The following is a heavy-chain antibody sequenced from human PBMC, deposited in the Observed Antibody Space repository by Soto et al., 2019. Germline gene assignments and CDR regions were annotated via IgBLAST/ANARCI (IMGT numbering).Heavy chain of an antibody. CDR2: ISSSSSYI. Sequence: EVQLVESGGGLVKPGGSLRLSCAASGFTFSSYSMNWVRQAPGKGLEWVSSISSSSSYIYYADSGKGRFTISSDNAKNSLYPQVNSLRAEDTAVYYFAREGIAAALDYWGQGTLVTVSS. CDR3: AREGIAAALDY. V-gene: IGHV3-21*01. CDR1: GFTFSSYS. D-gene: IGHD6-13*01. J-gene: IGHJ4*02.